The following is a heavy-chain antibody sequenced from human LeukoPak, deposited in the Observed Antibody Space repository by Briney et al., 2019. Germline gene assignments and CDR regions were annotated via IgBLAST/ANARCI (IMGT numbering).Heavy chain of an antibody. V-gene: IGHV3-74*01. CDR1: GFTFSSYW. J-gene: IGHJ4*02. Sequence: GGSLRLSCATSGFTFSSYWMHWVRQVPGKGLVWLSRISTDGSMITYADSVKGRFTISRDNAKNTLYLQMNSLRAEDTAVYYCARHLWTTMVKYYFDYWGQGTLVTVSS. D-gene: IGHD5-18*01. CDR3: ARHLWTTMVKYYFDY. CDR2: ISTDGSMI.